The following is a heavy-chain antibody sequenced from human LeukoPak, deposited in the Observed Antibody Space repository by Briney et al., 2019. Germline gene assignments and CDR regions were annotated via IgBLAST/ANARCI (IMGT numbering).Heavy chain of an antibody. D-gene: IGHD1-26*01. CDR2: IYYSGST. Sequence: PSETLSLTCTVSGGSISSYYWSWIRQPPGKGLEWIGYIYYSGSTNYNPSLKSRVTISVDTSKNQFSLKLSSVTAADTAVYYCASSPSGSYFAFDIWGQGTMVTVSS. V-gene: IGHV4-59*01. J-gene: IGHJ3*02. CDR3: ASSPSGSYFAFDI. CDR1: GGSISSYY.